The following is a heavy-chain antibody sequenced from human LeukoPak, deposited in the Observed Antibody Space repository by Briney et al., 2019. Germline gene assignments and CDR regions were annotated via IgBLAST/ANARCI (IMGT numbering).Heavy chain of an antibody. CDR2: MNPNSGNT. Sequence: SVKVSCKASGYTFTSYDINWVRQATGQGLEWMGWMNPNSGNTGYAQKFQGGVTMTRNTSISTAYMELSSLRSEDTAVYYCARLWSMVRGVIKLFDYWGQGTLVTVSS. CDR3: ARLWSMVRGVIKLFDY. D-gene: IGHD3-10*01. J-gene: IGHJ4*02. V-gene: IGHV1-8*01. CDR1: GYTFTSYD.